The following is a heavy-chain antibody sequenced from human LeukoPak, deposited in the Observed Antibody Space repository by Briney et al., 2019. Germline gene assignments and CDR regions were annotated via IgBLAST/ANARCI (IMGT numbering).Heavy chain of an antibody. CDR2: ISFSGDNRGDNT. CDR3: AKDPSRPFDY. J-gene: IGHJ4*02. CDR1: GFTFRLYT. Sequence: GGSLRLSCAAFGFTFRLYTMNWVRQAPGKGLEWVSSISFSGDNRGDNTYYADSVKGRFTISRDNSKNTLYLQMNSLRAEDTAVYYCAKDPSRPFDYWGQGTLVTVSS. V-gene: IGHV3-23*01.